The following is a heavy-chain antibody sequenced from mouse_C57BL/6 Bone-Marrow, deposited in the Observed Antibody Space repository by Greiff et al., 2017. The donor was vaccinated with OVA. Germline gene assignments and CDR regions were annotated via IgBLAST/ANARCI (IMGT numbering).Heavy chain of an antibody. D-gene: IGHD2-1*01. V-gene: IGHV1-52*01. Sequence: VQLQQPGAELVRPGSSVKLSCKASGYTFTSYWMHWVKQRPIQGLEWIGNIDPSDSETHYNQKFKDKATLTVDKSSSTAYMQLSSLTSEDSAVYYCARSPYGNDYYAMDYWGQGTSVTVSS. CDR1: GYTFTSYW. CDR2: IDPSDSET. J-gene: IGHJ4*01. CDR3: ARSPYGNDYYAMDY.